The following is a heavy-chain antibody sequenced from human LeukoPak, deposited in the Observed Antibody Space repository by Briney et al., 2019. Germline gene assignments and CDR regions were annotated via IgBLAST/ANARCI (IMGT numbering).Heavy chain of an antibody. V-gene: IGHV3-30-3*01. CDR3: ARVHEQLVLNDAFDI. D-gene: IGHD6-6*01. CDR1: GFTFSSYA. J-gene: IGHJ3*02. Sequence: GRSLRLSCAASGFTFSSYAMHWVRQAPGKGLEWVAVISYDGSNKYYADSVKGRFTISRDNSKNTLYLQMNSLRAEDTAVYYCARVHEQLVLNDAFDIWGQGTMVTVSS. CDR2: ISYDGSNK.